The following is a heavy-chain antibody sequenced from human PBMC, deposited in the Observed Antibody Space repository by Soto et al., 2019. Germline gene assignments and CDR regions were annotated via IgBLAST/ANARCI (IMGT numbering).Heavy chain of an antibody. CDR2: IWPGDSDT. CDR3: ARAMGSGGNFDF. D-gene: IGHD5-18*01. CDR1: GYIYIHW. Sequence: PVESLKISCKGSGYIYIHWIACVLQLPGKGLEWVGIIWPGDSDTRYSPSFQGHVTISADKSINTAYLQWNSLKASDTAMYYCARAMGSGGNFDFWGRGTLVTVS. J-gene: IGHJ4*02. V-gene: IGHV5-51*01.